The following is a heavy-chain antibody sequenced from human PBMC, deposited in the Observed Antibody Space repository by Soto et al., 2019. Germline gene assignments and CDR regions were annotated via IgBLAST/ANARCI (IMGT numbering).Heavy chain of an antibody. V-gene: IGHV3-13*01. CDR3: ARGRSKDFHSTPPPTFDP. D-gene: IGHD2-15*01. J-gene: IGHJ5*02. Sequence: EVQLVDSGGDLVQPGGSLRLSCVASGFTFSDFYMYWVRQVTGKGLEWVAGIGTLFDTYYSDAVKGRFSIFRDNAKNSVTLRMNSLKPGDTAVYFCARGRSKDFHSTPPPTFDPWGKGTLVTVSS. CDR1: GFTFSDFY. CDR2: IGTLFDT.